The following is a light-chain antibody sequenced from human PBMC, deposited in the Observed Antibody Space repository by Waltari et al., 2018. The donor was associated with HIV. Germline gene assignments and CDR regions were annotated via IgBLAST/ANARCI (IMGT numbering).Light chain of an antibody. Sequence: DIVLTQSPDSMAVSLGERATVNCTSSQTVLYSSDNRDYLAWYQVRPGQPPQLLIYWASTRQSGVPDRFSGSGSGTHFTRTISGLQAEDVAIYYCQQYYTTPQSFGQGTRLEI. J-gene: IGKJ2*03. CDR2: WAS. V-gene: IGKV4-1*01. CDR1: QTVLYSSDNRDY. CDR3: QQYYTTPQS.